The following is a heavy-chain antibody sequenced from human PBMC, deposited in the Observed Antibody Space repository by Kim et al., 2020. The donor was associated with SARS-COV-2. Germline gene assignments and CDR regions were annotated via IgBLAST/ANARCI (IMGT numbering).Heavy chain of an antibody. Sequence: GGSLRLSCAASGFTFRSYGMSWVRQAPGKGLEWVSTISASGSNTYYADSAKGRFTISRDSSKNTLYLQMNSLRAEDTAVYYCAKDSSRMTTVRLAGNDAFDIWGQGTMVTVSS. D-gene: IGHD4-4*01. J-gene: IGHJ3*02. CDR2: ISASGSNT. V-gene: IGHV3-23*01. CDR3: AKDSSRMTTVRLAGNDAFDI. CDR1: GFTFRSYG.